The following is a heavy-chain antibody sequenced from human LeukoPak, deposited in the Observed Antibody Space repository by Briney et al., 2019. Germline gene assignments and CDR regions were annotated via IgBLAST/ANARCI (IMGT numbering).Heavy chain of an antibody. V-gene: IGHV3-7*01. CDR1: GFTFSSYW. Sequence: GGSLRLSCAASGFTFSSYWMSWVRQAPGKGLEWVANIKQDGSEKYYVDSVKGRFTISRDNAKNSLYLQMNSLRAEDTAVYYCARDEYVLWFGETHYWGQGSLVTVSS. CDR2: IKQDGSEK. CDR3: ARDEYVLWFGETHY. J-gene: IGHJ4*02. D-gene: IGHD3-10*01.